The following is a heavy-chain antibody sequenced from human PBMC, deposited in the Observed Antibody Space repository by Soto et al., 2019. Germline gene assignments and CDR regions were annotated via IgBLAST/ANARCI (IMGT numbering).Heavy chain of an antibody. V-gene: IGHV4-30-4*01. D-gene: IGHD6-6*01. CDR2: IYYSGII. CDR1: GGSISSGDYY. CDR3: AREVGEVDYSSSSDAFDI. J-gene: IGHJ3*02. Sequence: SETLSLTCTVSGGSISSGDYYWSWIRQPPGKGLEWIAYIYYSGIIYYNPSLKSRVTMSRDTSKNQFFLNLDSVTAADTAVYYCAREVGEVDYSSSSDAFDIWGQGTMVTVSS.